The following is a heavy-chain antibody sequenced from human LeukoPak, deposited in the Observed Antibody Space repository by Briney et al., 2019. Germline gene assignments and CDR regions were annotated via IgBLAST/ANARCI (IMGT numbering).Heavy chain of an antibody. CDR2: ISTSSSTI. V-gene: IGHV3-48*01. CDR3: ARLSTVTNFDY. CDR1: GFTFSSYS. D-gene: IGHD4-17*01. J-gene: IGHJ4*02. Sequence: PGGSLRLSCAASGFTFSSYSMNWVRQAPGKGLEWVSYISTSSSTIYYADSVRGRLTISRDNAKNSLYLQMNSLRAEDTAVYYCARLSTVTNFDYWGQGTLVTVSS.